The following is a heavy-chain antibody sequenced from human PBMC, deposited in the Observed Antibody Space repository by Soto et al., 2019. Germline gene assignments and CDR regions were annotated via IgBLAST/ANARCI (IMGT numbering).Heavy chain of an antibody. J-gene: IGHJ1*01. V-gene: IGHV4-31*03. CDR2: IYYSGST. CDR3: ATNGGYYDTSGPKYFQH. CDR1: GGSISSGCYY. Sequence: QVQLQESGPGLVKPSQTLSLTCTVSGGSISSGCYYWNWIRQHPGKGLECIGYIYYSGSTYYNPSLKSRLSISVDTSKNQFSLKLSSMTAADTAVYYCATNGGYYDTSGPKYFQHWGQGTLVTVSS. D-gene: IGHD3-22*01.